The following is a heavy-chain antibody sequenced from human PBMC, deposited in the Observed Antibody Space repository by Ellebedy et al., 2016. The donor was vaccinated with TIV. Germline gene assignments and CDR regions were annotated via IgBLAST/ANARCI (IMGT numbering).Heavy chain of an antibody. D-gene: IGHD2-15*01. V-gene: IGHV5-51*01. CDR3: ARLVSVDTHRFDD. J-gene: IGHJ4*02. CDR2: IYPGDSNT. CDR1: GDSFTNYW. Sequence: GESLKISCEGSGDSFTNYWIGWVRPMPGKGLELMGTIYPGDSNTRYSPSFQGQVTISADKSISTAYLQWSSLKASDSAMYYCARLVSVDTHRFDDWGQGTLVTVSS.